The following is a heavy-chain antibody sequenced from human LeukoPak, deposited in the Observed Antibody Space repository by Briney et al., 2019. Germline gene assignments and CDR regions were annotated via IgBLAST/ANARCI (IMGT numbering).Heavy chain of an antibody. CDR2: IYYSGST. J-gene: IGHJ4*02. D-gene: IGHD5-24*01. CDR1: GGSISSYY. Sequence: AETLSLTCTVSGGSISSYYWSWIRQPPGKGLEWIGYIYYSGSTNYNPSLKSRVTISVDTSKNQFSLKLSSVTAADTAVYYCARQREMATIIDYWGQGTLVTVSS. CDR3: ARQREMATIIDY. V-gene: IGHV4-59*08.